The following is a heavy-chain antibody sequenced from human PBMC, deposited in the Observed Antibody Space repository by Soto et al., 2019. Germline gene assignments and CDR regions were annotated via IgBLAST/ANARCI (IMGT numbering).Heavy chain of an antibody. J-gene: IGHJ6*02. V-gene: IGHV6-1*01. CDR3: ARSMASDYYYYYGMDV. Sequence: SPTLSLTCAISGDSVSSNSAAWNWIRQSPSRGLEWLGRTYYRSKWYNDYAVSVKSRITINPDTSKNQFSLQLNSVTPEDTAVYYCARSMASDYYYYYGMDVWGQGTTVTVSS. D-gene: IGHD3-10*01. CDR1: GDSVSSNSAA. CDR2: TYYRSKWYN.